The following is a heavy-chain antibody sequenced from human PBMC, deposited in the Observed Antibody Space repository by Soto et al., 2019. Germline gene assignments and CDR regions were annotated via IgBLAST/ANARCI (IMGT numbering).Heavy chain of an antibody. CDR2: IIPIFGTA. CDR3: ARGVSTPVRAFDY. CDR1: GGTFSSYS. Sequence: SVKVSCKASGGTFSSYSMSWVRQGPGQGLEWMGGIIPIFGTANYAQKFQGRVTITADKSTSTAYMELSSLRSEDTAVYYCARGVSTPVRAFDYWGQGTLVTVSS. V-gene: IGHV1-69*06. D-gene: IGHD3-3*01. J-gene: IGHJ4*02.